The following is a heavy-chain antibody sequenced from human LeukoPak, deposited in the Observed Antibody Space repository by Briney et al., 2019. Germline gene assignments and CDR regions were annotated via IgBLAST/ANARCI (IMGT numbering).Heavy chain of an antibody. CDR1: GFTFSSYT. D-gene: IGHD2-21*01. J-gene: IGHJ3*02. V-gene: IGHV3-23*01. CDR2: ISGSGVGT. Sequence: GGSLRLSCAASGFTFSSYTMNWIRQAPGKGLEWVSAISGSGVGTYYADSVKGRFTISRDNSWNTLYLQMSSLRAEDTAVYYCAKDQVISGSEASDIWGQGTMVTVSS. CDR3: AKDQVISGSEASDI.